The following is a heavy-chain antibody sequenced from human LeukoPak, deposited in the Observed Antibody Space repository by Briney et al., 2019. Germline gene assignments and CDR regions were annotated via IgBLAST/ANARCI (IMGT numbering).Heavy chain of an antibody. J-gene: IGHJ4*02. CDR1: GFTFSSYW. CDR2: IKQDGSKK. V-gene: IGHV3-7*01. D-gene: IGHD3-10*01. CDR3: AKLTYGSGTYGAFDY. Sequence: GGSLRLSCAASGFTFSSYWMTWVRQAPGKGLEWVANIKQDGSKKHYVDSVKGRFTISRDNAKNSLYLEMNSLGAEDTAVYYCAKLTYGSGTYGAFDYWGQGTLVTVST.